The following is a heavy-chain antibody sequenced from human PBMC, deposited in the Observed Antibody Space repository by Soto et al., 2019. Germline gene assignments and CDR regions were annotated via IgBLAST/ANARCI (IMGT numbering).Heavy chain of an antibody. CDR3: AKVREDLVLLVALDF. Sequence: GGSLRLSCAASGFTLSDYAIHWVRQAPGKGLEWVAVISDDASDKYYGDSVKGRFTISRDSSKNTLYLQMNNLRPEDTAVYYCAKVREDLVLLVALDFWGQGTLVTVSS. CDR1: GFTLSDYA. J-gene: IGHJ4*02. CDR2: ISDDASDK. V-gene: IGHV3-30*18. D-gene: IGHD2-8*01.